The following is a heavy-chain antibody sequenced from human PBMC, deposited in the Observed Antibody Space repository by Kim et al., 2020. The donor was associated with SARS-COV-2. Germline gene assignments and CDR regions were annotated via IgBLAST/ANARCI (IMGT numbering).Heavy chain of an antibody. CDR1: GYSFTSYW. CDR2: IDPSDSYT. CDR3: ALNPTTFQQPTPRIRLGELSLEEPFDY. D-gene: IGHD3-16*02. V-gene: IGHV5-10-1*01. Sequence: GESLKISCKGSGYSFTSYWISWVRQMPGKGLEWMGRIDPSDSYTNYSPSFQGHVTISADKSISTAYLQWSSLKASDTAMYYCALNPTTFQQPTPRIRLGELSLEEPFDYWGQGTLVTVSS. J-gene: IGHJ4*02.